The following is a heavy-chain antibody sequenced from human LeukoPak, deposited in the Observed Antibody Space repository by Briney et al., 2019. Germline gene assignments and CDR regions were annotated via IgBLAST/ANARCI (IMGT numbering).Heavy chain of an antibody. Sequence: TGGSLRLSCAASGFTLSSYAMSWVRQAPGKGLEWVAGISGSGGSTKYADSVKGRFTISRDNSKNTLYLQMNSLRAEDTAVYYCANQYSRSYWDYFDYWGQGTLVTVSS. CDR1: GFTLSSYA. CDR2: ISGSGGST. D-gene: IGHD1-26*01. V-gene: IGHV3-23*01. J-gene: IGHJ4*02. CDR3: ANQYSRSYWDYFDY.